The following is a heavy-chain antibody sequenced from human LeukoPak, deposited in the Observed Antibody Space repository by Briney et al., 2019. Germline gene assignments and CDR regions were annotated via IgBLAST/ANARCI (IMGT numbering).Heavy chain of an antibody. Sequence: SETLSLTCTVSGGSISNYYWSWVRQSPAKGLEWIGYIYYGGSTNYNPPLKSRVTISVDTSKNQFSLKLSSVTAADTAVYYCAREGASYRIFDYWGQGTLVTVSS. V-gene: IGHV4-59*13. CDR1: GGSISNYY. D-gene: IGHD1-26*01. CDR2: IYYGGST. J-gene: IGHJ4*02. CDR3: AREGASYRIFDY.